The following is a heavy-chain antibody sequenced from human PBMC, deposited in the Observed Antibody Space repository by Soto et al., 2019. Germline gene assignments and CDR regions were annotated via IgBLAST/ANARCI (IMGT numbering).Heavy chain of an antibody. CDR3: ARQTTVTGPLKSDYYYYGMDV. J-gene: IGHJ6*02. CDR2: INHSGST. D-gene: IGHD4-17*01. Sequence: QVQLQQWGAGLLKPSETLSLTCAVYGGSFSGYYWSWIRQPPGKGLEWIGEINHSGSTNYNPSLKSRVTIPVDTSKHQYSLKLSAVTAAHTAVYYCARQTTVTGPLKSDYYYYGMDVWGQGTTVTVSS. CDR1: GGSFSGYY. V-gene: IGHV4-34*01.